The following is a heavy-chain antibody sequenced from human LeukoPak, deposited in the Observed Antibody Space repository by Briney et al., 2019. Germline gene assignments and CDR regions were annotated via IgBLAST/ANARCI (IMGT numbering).Heavy chain of an antibody. Sequence: PSETLSLTCAVYGGSFSGYYWSWIRQPPGKGLEWIGEIYHSGSTNYNPSLKSRVTISVDTSKNQFSLKLSSVTAADTAVYYCASGDYDILTGQAADAFDIWGQGTMVTVSS. CDR2: IYHSGST. CDR3: ASGDYDILTGQAADAFDI. D-gene: IGHD3-9*01. V-gene: IGHV4-34*01. J-gene: IGHJ3*02. CDR1: GGSFSGYY.